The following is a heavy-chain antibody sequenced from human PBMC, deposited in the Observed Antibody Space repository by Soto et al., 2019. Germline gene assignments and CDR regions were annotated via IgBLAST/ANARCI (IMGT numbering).Heavy chain of an antibody. CDR1: GYSFTSYD. CDR2: IIPILGRA. D-gene: IGHD3-22*01. Sequence: ASVKVSCKASGYSFTSYDIEWVRQAAGQGLEWMGRIIPILGRANYAQKFQGRVTITADKSTSTAYMELNSLRAEDTAVYYCEKDYPSPDSSGALDYWGQGTLVTVSS. CDR3: EKDYPSPDSSGALDY. V-gene: IGHV1-69*04. J-gene: IGHJ4*02.